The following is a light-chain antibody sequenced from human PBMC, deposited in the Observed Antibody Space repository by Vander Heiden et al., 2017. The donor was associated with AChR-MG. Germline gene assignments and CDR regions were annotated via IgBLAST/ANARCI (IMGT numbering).Light chain of an antibody. CDR2: DVS. J-gene: IGLJ2*01. V-gene: IGLV2-11*01. CDR1: RSDVGGYNY. Sequence: QSALPQPRSVSGSPGQSVTIPCTGTRSDVGGYNYVSWYQQHPGKAPKLMIYDVSKRPSGVPDRFSGSKSGNTASLTISGLQAEDEADYYCCSYAGSYTLVFGGGTKLTVL. CDR3: CSYAGSYTLV.